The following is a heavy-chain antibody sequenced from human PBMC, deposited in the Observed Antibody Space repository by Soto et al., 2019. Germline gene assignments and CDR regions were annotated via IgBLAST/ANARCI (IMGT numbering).Heavy chain of an antibody. Sequence: VGSLRLSCAASGFTFSAYWMHWVRQVPGKGLTWVSRISDDGSTATYADSVKGRFVISRDNAKNSLYLEMNTLRADDSGLYYCARGPRVSSTGTGAHWGRGTLVTVSS. CDR3: ARGPRVSSTGTGAH. J-gene: IGHJ4*02. CDR2: ISDDGSTA. V-gene: IGHV3-74*01. CDR1: GFTFSAYW. D-gene: IGHD1-1*01.